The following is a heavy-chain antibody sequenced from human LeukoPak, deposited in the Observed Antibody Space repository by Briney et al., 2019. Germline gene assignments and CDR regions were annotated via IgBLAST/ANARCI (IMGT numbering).Heavy chain of an antibody. D-gene: IGHD1-26*01. CDR1: GFTFSSYW. Sequence: GGSLRLSCAASGFTFSSYWMSWVRQAPGKGLEWVANTKPDGSQKYYVDSVKGRFTISRDNAKNSLHLQMNSLRVEDTAVYYCARDGSYKLDYWGQGTLVTVSS. J-gene: IGHJ4*02. CDR2: TKPDGSQK. V-gene: IGHV3-7*01. CDR3: ARDGSYKLDY.